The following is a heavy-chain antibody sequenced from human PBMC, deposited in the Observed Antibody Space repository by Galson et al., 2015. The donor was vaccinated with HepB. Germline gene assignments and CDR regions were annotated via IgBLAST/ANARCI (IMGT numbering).Heavy chain of an antibody. Sequence: LRLTCAASGFTFSSYAMHWVLQAPGKGLEWVAVISYDGSNKYYADSVKDRFTISRDNSKNTLYLQMNSLTAADTAVYYCARDPSSSSSYYGMDVWGQGTTVTVSS. CDR1: GFTFSSYA. D-gene: IGHD6-6*01. CDR3: ARDPSSSSSYYGMDV. J-gene: IGHJ6*02. CDR2: ISYDGSNK. V-gene: IGHV3-30-3*01.